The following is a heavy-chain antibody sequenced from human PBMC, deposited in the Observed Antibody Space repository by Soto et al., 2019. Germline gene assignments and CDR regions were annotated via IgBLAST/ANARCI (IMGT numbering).Heavy chain of an antibody. J-gene: IGHJ6*02. Sequence: SGPTLVNPTQTLTLTCTFSGFSLSTSGVGVGWIRQPPGKALEWLALIYWDDDDRYSPSLGSRLSIAKDTSTNEVVLTMTNMDPVDTATYYCASAWYGDQYYHGMGVWGQGTTVTVSS. CDR3: ASAWYGDQYYHGMGV. CDR1: GFSLSTSGVG. CDR2: IYWDDDD. D-gene: IGHD6-13*01. V-gene: IGHV2-5*02.